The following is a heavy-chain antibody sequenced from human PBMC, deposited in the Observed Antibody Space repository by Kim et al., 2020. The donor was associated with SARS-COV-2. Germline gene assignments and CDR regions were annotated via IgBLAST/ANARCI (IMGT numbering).Heavy chain of an antibody. J-gene: IGHJ4*02. D-gene: IGHD3-10*01. CDR2: ISYDGSNK. V-gene: IGHV3-30*18. CDR1: GFTFSSYG. CDR3: AKEKNYGSGSPHYFDY. Sequence: GGSLRLSCAASGFTFSSYGMHWVRQAPGKGLEWVAVISYDGSNKYYADSVKGRFTISRDNSKNTLYLQMNSLRAEDTAVYYCAKEKNYGSGSPHYFDYWGQGTLVTVSS.